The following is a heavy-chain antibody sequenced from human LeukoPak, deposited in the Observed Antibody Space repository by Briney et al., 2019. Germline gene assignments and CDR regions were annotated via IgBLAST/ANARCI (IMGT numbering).Heavy chain of an antibody. J-gene: IGHJ5*02. CDR3: ARGDGDGTWFDP. D-gene: IGHD4-17*01. CDR2: INHSGST. CDR1: GGSFSGYY. V-gene: IGHV4-34*01. Sequence: SETLSLTCAVYGGSFSGYYWSWIRQPPGKGLEWIGEINHSGSTNYNPSLKSRVTISVDTSKNQFSLKLSSVTAADTAVYYCARGDGDGTWFDPWGQGTLVTVSS.